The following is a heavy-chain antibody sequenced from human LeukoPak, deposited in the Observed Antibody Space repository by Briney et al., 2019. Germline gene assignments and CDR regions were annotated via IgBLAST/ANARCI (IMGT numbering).Heavy chain of an antibody. CDR1: GVIFSTYG. J-gene: IGHJ4*02. CDR2: ISGSGGST. V-gene: IGHV3-23*01. CDR3: AKVRSGWLYYIDY. Sequence: GGSLRLSCAASGVIFSTYGMSWVRQALGKGLEWVSGISGSGGSTYYADSVKGRFTISRDNSKNTVYLQMNSLRAEDTAVYYCAKVRSGWLYYIDYWGQGTLVTVSS. D-gene: IGHD3-22*01.